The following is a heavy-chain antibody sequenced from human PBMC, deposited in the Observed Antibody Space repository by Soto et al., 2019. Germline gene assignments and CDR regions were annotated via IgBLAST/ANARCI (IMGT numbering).Heavy chain of an antibody. J-gene: IGHJ4*02. CDR1: GGSISSYF. CDR2: IHYSGST. CDR3: ARFCSGGSCPDY. Sequence: SETLSLTCTVSGGSISSYFGTWIRQPPGKGLEWIGCIHYSGSTKYNPSLKSRVTMSVDTAKNQFSLRLSSVTAADTAVYYCARFCSGGSCPDYWGQGTLVTVSS. D-gene: IGHD2-15*01. V-gene: IGHV4-59*01.